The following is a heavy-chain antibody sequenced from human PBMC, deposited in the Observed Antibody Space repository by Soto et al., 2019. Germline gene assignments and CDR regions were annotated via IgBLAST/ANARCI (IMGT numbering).Heavy chain of an antibody. CDR2: ISDEGSNK. CDR3: AKEHLNFWYYFDY. J-gene: IGHJ4*02. CDR1: GFTFSSYG. D-gene: IGHD3-3*01. V-gene: IGHV3-30*18. Sequence: QVQLVESGGGVVQPGRSLRLSCAASGFTFSSYGMHWVRQAPGKGLEWVAVISDEGSNKYYADSVKGRFTISRDNSKNTLYLQMSSLRAEDTAVYYCAKEHLNFWYYFDYWGQGTLVTVSS.